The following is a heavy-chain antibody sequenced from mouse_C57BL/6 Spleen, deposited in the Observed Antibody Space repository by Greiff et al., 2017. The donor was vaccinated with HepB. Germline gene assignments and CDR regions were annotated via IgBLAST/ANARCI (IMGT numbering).Heavy chain of an antibody. CDR3: ARGGYYYGSSNYFDY. D-gene: IGHD1-1*01. Sequence: VQLQQSGPELVKPGASVKISCKASGYAFSSSWMNWVKQRPGKGLEWIGRIYPGDGDTNYNGKFKGKATLTADKSSSTAYMQLSSLTSEDSAVYFCARGGYYYGSSNYFDYWGQSTTLTVSS. CDR1: GYAFSSSW. CDR2: IYPGDGDT. V-gene: IGHV1-82*01. J-gene: IGHJ2*01.